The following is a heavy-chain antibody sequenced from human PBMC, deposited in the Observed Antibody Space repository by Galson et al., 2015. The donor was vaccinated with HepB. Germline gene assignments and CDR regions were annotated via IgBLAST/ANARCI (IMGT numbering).Heavy chain of an antibody. CDR3: AREGMTAVTNFDY. D-gene: IGHD4-17*01. J-gene: IGHJ4*02. CDR1: GFTFSDYG. CDR2: IWYDGSNK. Sequence: LRLSCAASGFTFSDYGMHWVRQAPGKGLEWLAVIWYDGSNKYYADSLKGRLTISRDNSKNTLYLQMNSLIAEDTAVYYCAREGMTAVTNFDYWGQGTLVTVSS. V-gene: IGHV3-33*01.